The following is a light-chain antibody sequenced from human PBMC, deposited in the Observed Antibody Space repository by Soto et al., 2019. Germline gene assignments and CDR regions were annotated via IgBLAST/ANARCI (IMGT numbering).Light chain of an antibody. CDR2: DVS. CDR3: CSYAGSPRDV. J-gene: IGLJ1*01. V-gene: IGLV2-11*01. CDR1: SSDVGGYNY. Sequence: QSALTQPRSVSGSPGQSVTISCTGTSSDVGGYNYVSWYQQHPGKAPKVMIYDVSERPSGVRDRFSGSKSGNTASLTISGLQAEDEADYYCCSYAGSPRDVLGTGTKLTVL.